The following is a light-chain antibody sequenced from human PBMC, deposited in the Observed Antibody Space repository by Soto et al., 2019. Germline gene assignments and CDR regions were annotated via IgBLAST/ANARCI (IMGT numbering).Light chain of an antibody. CDR2: DAS. CDR3: QQRSNWPHT. J-gene: IGKJ5*01. CDR1: QSVSNY. Sequence: EIVMTQSPATLSVSPGERATLSCRASQSVSNYVAWYQQKPGQAPRLLIYDASNRATGVPARFSGSGSGTDFTLTISSLEPEDFAVYYCQQRSNWPHTFGQGTRLEI. V-gene: IGKV3-11*01.